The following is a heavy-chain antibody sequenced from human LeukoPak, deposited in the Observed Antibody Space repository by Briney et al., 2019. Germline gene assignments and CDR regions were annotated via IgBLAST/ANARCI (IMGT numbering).Heavy chain of an antibody. CDR1: GASISSYY. Sequence: PSETLSLTCTVSGASISSYYWTWIRQPAGKGLEWIGRIYTSGSTNYNPSLKSRVAMSVDTSKNQFSLKLSSVTAADTAVYYCARLSANSSSSRGFDYWGQGTLVTVSS. J-gene: IGHJ4*02. CDR3: ARLSANSSSSRGFDY. V-gene: IGHV4-4*07. D-gene: IGHD2-2*01. CDR2: IYTSGST.